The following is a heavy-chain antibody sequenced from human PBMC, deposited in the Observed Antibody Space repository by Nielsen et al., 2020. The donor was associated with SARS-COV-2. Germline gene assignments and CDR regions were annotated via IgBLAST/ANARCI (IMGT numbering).Heavy chain of an antibody. Sequence: GGSLRLSCAASGFTFSSYAMSWVRQAPGKGLEWVSAISGSGGSTYYADSVKGRFTISRDNSKNTLYLQMNSLRADDTAVYYCAKDFPIVVVPAASFWGQGTLVTVSS. D-gene: IGHD2-2*01. CDR3: AKDFPIVVVPAASF. J-gene: IGHJ4*02. CDR2: ISGSGGST. CDR1: GFTFSSYA. V-gene: IGHV3-23*01.